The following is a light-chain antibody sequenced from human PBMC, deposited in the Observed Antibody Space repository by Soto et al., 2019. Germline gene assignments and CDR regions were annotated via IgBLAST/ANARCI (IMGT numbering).Light chain of an antibody. J-gene: IGLJ1*01. CDR2: GNN. CDR1: SSNIGAGYN. CDR3: QSFDSSLSGYV. V-gene: IGLV1-40*01. Sequence: QSVLTQPPSVSGAPGQRVTISCTGGSSNIGAGYNVHWYQQLPGTAPQLLIYGNNNRPSGVPDRFSVSKSGTSASLAITGLQTEDDADYYCQSFDSSLSGYVFGTGTKLTVL.